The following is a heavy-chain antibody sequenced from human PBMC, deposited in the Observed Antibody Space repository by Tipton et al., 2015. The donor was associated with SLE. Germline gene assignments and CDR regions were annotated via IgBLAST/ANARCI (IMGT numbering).Heavy chain of an antibody. V-gene: IGHV4-39*07. CDR1: GGSISSSSYY. CDR3: ARDSPDSSSDY. CDR2: IYHSGST. D-gene: IGHD6-6*01. J-gene: IGHJ4*02. Sequence: TLSLTCTVSGGSISSSSYYWGWIRQPPGKGLEWIGSIYHSGSTYYNPSLKSRVTISVDTSKNQFSLKLSSVTAADTAVYYCARDSPDSSSDYWGQGTLVTVSS.